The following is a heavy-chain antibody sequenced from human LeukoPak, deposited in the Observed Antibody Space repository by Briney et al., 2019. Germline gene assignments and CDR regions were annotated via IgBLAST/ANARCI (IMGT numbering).Heavy chain of an antibody. J-gene: IGHJ4*02. CDR2: ISGSGGST. CDR3: AKLGVRDFDY. Sequence: GGSLRLSCAASGFTFSTYAMSGVRQAPGKGLEWVSAISGSGGSTYYADSVKGRFTISRDNSKNTLYLQMNSLRAEDTAVYYCAKLGVRDFDYWGQGTLVTVSS. V-gene: IGHV3-23*01. CDR1: GFTFSTYA. D-gene: IGHD3-10*01.